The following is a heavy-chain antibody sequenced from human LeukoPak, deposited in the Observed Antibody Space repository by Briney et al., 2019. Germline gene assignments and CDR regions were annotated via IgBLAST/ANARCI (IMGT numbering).Heavy chain of an antibody. Sequence: GGSLRLSCAASGFTFSSYSMNWVRQAPGKGLEWVSSISSSSSYIYYADSVKGRFTISRDNAKNSLYLQMNSLRAEDTAVYYCARAQIIAAAGLNWFDPWGRGTLVTVSS. V-gene: IGHV3-21*01. CDR1: GFTFSSYS. CDR3: ARAQIIAAAGLNWFDP. D-gene: IGHD6-13*01. J-gene: IGHJ5*02. CDR2: ISSSSSYI.